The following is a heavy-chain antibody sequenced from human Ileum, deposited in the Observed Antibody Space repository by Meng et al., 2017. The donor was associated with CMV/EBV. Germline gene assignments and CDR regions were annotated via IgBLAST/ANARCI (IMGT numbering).Heavy chain of an antibody. J-gene: IGHJ6*02. V-gene: IGHV1-69*10. Sequence: SVKVSCMSSGGTFSSYAISWVRQAPGQGLEWMGGIIPILGIANYAQKFQGRVTITADKSTSTDDMELNSLRSEDTAVYYCASLRAVEPPGYYYGMDVWGQGTTVTVSS. CDR3: ASLRAVEPPGYYYGMDV. CDR1: GGTFSSYA. CDR2: IIPILGIA. D-gene: IGHD1-14*01.